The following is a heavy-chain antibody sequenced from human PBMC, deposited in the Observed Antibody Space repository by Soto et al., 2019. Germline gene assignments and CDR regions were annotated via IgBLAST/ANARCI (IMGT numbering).Heavy chain of an antibody. J-gene: IGHJ5*02. Sequence: ASVKVSCKTSGYTFTNYGISWVRQAPGQGLEWMGWITTDKGKTTYAQKFQGRVTITRDTSASTAYMELSSLRSEDTAVYYCARGFPLWFDPWGQGTLVTVSS. CDR1: GYTFTNYG. CDR3: ARGFPLWFDP. V-gene: IGHV1-18*01. CDR2: ITTDKGKT. D-gene: IGHD3-16*02.